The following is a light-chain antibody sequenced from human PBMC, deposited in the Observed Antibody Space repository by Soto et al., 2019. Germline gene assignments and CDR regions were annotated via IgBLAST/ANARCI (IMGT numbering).Light chain of an antibody. V-gene: IGKV1-5*03. Sequence: DIQMTQSPSTLSASVGDRVTITCRASQSISSWLAWYQQKPGKAPTLLIYKSSSLESGVPSRLRGSGSGTEFTLTISSLQPDDFATYYCQHYNSYSITFGQGTRLEIK. CDR1: QSISSW. CDR3: QHYNSYSIT. CDR2: KSS. J-gene: IGKJ5*01.